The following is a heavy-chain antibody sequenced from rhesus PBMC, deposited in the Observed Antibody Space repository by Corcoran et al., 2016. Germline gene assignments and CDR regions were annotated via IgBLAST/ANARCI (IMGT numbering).Heavy chain of an antibody. V-gene: IGHV4-122*02. CDR1: GYSISSGYG. Sequence: QLQLQESGPGLVKPSETLSLTCAVSGYSISSGYGWTWIRQPPGKGLQWIGYISYRGSTSDNPSLKSRVTISRDTSKNQFSLKLSSVTAADTAVYYCARDPYGSSYYFDYWGQGVLVTVSS. CDR2: ISYRGST. J-gene: IGHJ4*01. D-gene: IGHD4-29*01. CDR3: ARDPYGSSYYFDY.